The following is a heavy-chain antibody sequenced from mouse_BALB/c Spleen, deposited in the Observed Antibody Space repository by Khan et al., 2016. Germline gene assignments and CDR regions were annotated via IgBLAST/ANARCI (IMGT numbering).Heavy chain of an antibody. V-gene: IGHV5-6-3*01. D-gene: IGHD3-1*01. CDR1: GFTFSSYG. J-gene: IGHJ4*01. CDR3: AGDAGALDY. Sequence: EVELVESGGGLVQSGGSLKLSCAFSGFTFSSYGMCWARQTPDKRLELVATIKSNGDSTYHTDSVNGRFTISRDQAKKNLNRQMSDLKSEDTSIYYFAGDAGALDYWDQGPSATVSA. CDR2: IKSNGDST.